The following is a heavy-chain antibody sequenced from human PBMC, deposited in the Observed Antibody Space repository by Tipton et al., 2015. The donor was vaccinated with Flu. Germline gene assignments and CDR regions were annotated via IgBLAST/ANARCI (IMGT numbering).Heavy chain of an antibody. D-gene: IGHD3-22*01. CDR3: ARCRSGYCDWFDP. J-gene: IGHJ5*02. Sequence: GLVKPSETLSLTCTVSGGSISSYYWSWIRQAPGKGLEWIGYMYYRGSTDYNPSLKSRVTISVDTSRNQFSLNLKSVTAADTGVYYCARCRSGYCDWFDPWGQATLVTVSS. V-gene: IGHV4-59*01. CDR1: GGSISSYY. CDR2: MYYRGST.